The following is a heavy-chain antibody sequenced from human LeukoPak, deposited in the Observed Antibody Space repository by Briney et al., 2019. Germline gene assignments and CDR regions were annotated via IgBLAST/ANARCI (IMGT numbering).Heavy chain of an antibody. V-gene: IGHV3-48*01. D-gene: IGHD2-15*01. J-gene: IGHJ4*02. CDR1: GFTFSSYS. CDR2: ISSSSSTI. Sequence: AGGSLRLSCAASGFTFSSYSMNWVRQAPGKGLEWVSYISSSSSTIYYADSVKGRFTISRDNAKNSLYLQMNSLRAEDTAVYYCATRYCSGGSCYSPSYYFDDWGQGTLVTVSS. CDR3: ATRYCSGGSCYSPSYYFDD.